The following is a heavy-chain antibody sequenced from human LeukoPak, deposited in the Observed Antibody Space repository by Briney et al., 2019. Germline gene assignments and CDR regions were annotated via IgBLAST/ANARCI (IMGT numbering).Heavy chain of an antibody. CDR3: ARAYSGTYQPPDY. J-gene: IGHJ4*02. CDR2: ISSGSSTL. CDR1: GFTFSSYS. Sequence: PGGSLRLSCAASGFTFSSYSMNWVRQAPGKGLEWISYISSGSSTLYYADSVKGRFTISRDNAQNTLYLQMNSLRGEDSAVYYCARAYSGTYQPPDYWGQGTLVTVSS. D-gene: IGHD1-26*01. V-gene: IGHV3-48*01.